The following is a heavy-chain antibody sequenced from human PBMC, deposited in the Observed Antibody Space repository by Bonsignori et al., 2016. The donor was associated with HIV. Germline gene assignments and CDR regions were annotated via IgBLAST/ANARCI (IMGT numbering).Heavy chain of an antibody. D-gene: IGHD2-15*01. CDR3: ARLVWPATADY. J-gene: IGHJ4*02. CDR1: GYTFTGYY. V-gene: IGHV1-2*02. CDR2: INPNTGGT. Sequence: ASVKVSCKASGYTFTGYYMHWVRQAPGQGLEWMGWINPNTGGTNYAQQFQGRVTMTRDTSISTAYMELSRLRSDDTAVYYCARLVWPATADYWGQGTLVTVSS.